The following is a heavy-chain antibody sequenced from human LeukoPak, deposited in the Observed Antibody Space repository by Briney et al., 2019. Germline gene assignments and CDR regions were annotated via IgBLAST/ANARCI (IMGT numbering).Heavy chain of an antibody. D-gene: IGHD6-19*01. J-gene: IGHJ4*02. CDR3: ARHYSYSSGWYDY. Sequence: SETLSLTCTVSGDSISGYYWSWIRQPPGKGLEWIGYIYYSGSTNYNPSLKSRVTISVETSRNQFSLKLSSVTAADTAVYYCARHYSYSSGWYDYWGQGTLVTVSS. V-gene: IGHV4-59*01. CDR2: IYYSGST. CDR1: GDSISGYY.